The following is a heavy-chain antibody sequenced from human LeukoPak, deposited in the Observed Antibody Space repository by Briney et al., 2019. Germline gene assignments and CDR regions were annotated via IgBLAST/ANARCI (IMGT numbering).Heavy chain of an antibody. CDR1: GYTFTGYY. D-gene: IGHD3-10*01. Sequence: ASVKVSCKASGYTFTGYYMHWVRQAPGQGLEWMGWINPNSGGTNYAQKFQGRDTMTRDTSISTAYMELSRLRSDDTAVYYCATAPITMVRGVLDYWGQGTLVTVSS. CDR2: INPNSGGT. V-gene: IGHV1-2*02. CDR3: ATAPITMVRGVLDY. J-gene: IGHJ4*02.